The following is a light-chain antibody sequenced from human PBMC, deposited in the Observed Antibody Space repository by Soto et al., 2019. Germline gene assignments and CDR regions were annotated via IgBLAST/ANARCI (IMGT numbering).Light chain of an antibody. CDR2: GAS. V-gene: IGKV3-20*01. Sequence: EIVLTQSPGTLSLSPGERATLSCRASQSFSSSYLAWYQQKPGQAPRLLIYGASSRATGIPDRFSGRGSGRSFALTISRLEPEGFAVYYCQHYGSALFTFGPGTKVDIK. J-gene: IGKJ3*01. CDR3: QHYGSALFT. CDR1: QSFSSSY.